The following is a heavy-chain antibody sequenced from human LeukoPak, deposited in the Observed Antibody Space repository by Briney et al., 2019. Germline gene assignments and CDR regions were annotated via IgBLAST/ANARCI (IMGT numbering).Heavy chain of an antibody. CDR2: ISSSSSYT. D-gene: IGHD3-9*01. Sequence: PGGSLRLSCAASGFTFSDYYMSWIRQAPGKGLEWVSYISSSSSYTNYADSVKGRFTISRDNSKDTLYLQMNSLRAEDTAVYYCARELTGYYSWGQGTLVTVSS. CDR1: GFTFSDYY. V-gene: IGHV3-11*06. J-gene: IGHJ4*02. CDR3: ARELTGYYS.